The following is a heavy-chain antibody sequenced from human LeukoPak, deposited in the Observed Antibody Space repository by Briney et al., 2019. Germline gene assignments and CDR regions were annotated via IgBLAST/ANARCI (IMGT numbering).Heavy chain of an antibody. J-gene: IGHJ4*02. D-gene: IGHD3-9*01. CDR1: GGSISSSSYY. CDR3: VKTYYDILTGYLGVDY. V-gene: IGHV4-39*07. CDR2: INHSGST. Sequence: SETLSLTCTVSGGSISSSSYYWSWIRQPPGKGLEWIGEINHSGSTNYNPSLKSRVTISVDTSKNQFSLKLSSVTAADTAVYYCVKTYYDILTGYLGVDYWGQGTLVTVSS.